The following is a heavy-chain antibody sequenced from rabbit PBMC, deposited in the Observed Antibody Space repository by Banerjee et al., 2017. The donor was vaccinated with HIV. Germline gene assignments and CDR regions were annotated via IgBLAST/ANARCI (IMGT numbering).Heavy chain of an antibody. J-gene: IGHJ4*01. V-gene: IGHV1S40*01. CDR2: IYVGSGGSA. CDR3: ARDRANNAEYYFSL. CDR1: GFSFSSDYY. Sequence: QSLEESGGDLVKPGASLTLTCTASGFSFSSDYYMCWVRQTPGKGLEWIASIYVGSGGSAYYASWAKGRFTISKTSSTTVTLQMTSLTAADTATYFCARDRANNAEYYFSLWGPGTLVTVS.